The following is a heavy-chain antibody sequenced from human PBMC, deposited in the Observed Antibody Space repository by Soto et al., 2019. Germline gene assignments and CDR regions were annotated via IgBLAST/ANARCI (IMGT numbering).Heavy chain of an antibody. J-gene: IGHJ4*02. CDR3: TTGQRPLRFLEWLSRYYFDF. Sequence: QVQLVQSGAEVKKPGASVKVSCKVSGYTLSELSMHWVRQAPGKGLEWMGGFDPEDGETLYAQKFQGRVYMTEDTSTDTAYMELSSLTSEDTAVYYCTTGQRPLRFLEWLSRYYFDFWGQGTLVTVSS. CDR1: GYTLSELS. CDR2: FDPEDGET. D-gene: IGHD3-3*01. V-gene: IGHV1-24*01.